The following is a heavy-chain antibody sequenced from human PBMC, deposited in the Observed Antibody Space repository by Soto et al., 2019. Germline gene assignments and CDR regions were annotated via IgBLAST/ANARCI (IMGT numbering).Heavy chain of an antibody. J-gene: IGHJ6*02. Sequence: GESQKISCKGSGYSFTSYWIGWVRQMPGKGLEWMGIIYPGDSDTRYSPSFQGQVTISADKSISTAYLQWNSLKASDTAMYYCATCVHGDYPGKYYYVMDVWGQGTTVTVSS. CDR3: ATCVHGDYPGKYYYVMDV. CDR2: IYPGDSDT. D-gene: IGHD2-21*01. V-gene: IGHV5-51*01. CDR1: GYSFTSYW.